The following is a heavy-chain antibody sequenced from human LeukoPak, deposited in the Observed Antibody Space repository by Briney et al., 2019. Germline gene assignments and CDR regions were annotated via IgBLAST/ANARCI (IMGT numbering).Heavy chain of an antibody. Sequence: PGGSLRLSCAASGFTFSSYGMHWVRQAPGKGLEWVAVISYDGSNKYYADSVKGRFTISRDNSKNTLYLQMNSLRAEDTAVYYCARRAGYSSSWSYYYYYYYMDVWGKGTTVTVSS. CDR1: GFTFSSYG. J-gene: IGHJ6*03. D-gene: IGHD6-13*01. CDR2: ISYDGSNK. CDR3: ARRAGYSSSWSYYYYYYYMDV. V-gene: IGHV3-30*03.